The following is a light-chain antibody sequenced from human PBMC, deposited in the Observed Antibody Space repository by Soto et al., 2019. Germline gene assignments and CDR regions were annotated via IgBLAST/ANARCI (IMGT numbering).Light chain of an antibody. V-gene: IGLV2-14*01. CDR3: SSYTSSSTQV. J-gene: IGLJ2*01. CDR1: SSDVGGYKY. Sequence: QSALTQPASVSGSPGQSITISCTGTSSDVGGYKYVSWYQQHPGKAPKLTIYEVSNRPSGVSNRFSGSKSGNTASLTISGLQAEDEADYYCSSYTSSSTQVFGGGTQLTVL. CDR2: EVS.